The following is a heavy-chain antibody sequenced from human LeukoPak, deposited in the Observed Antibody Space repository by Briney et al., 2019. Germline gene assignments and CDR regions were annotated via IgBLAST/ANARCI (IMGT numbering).Heavy chain of an antibody. Sequence: GGSLRLSCAASGFTFSNYWMDWVRQSPGKGLEWVANIKEDGSDKYYVDSVKGRFTISRDNAKNSLYLQMNSLRAEDTAVYYRARNSGWFRFDYWGQGALVTVSS. CDR3: ARNSGWFRFDY. CDR2: IKEDGSDK. D-gene: IGHD6-19*01. J-gene: IGHJ4*02. CDR1: GFTFSNYW. V-gene: IGHV3-7*03.